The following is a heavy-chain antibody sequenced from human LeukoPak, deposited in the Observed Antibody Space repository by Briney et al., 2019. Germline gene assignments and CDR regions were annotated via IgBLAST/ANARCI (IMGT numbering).Heavy chain of an antibody. V-gene: IGHV1-18*01. Sequence: ATVKLSRKASGYTFTIYGISCVPDAPGQGLEGVGWISAYNGNTNYAQKLQVRVTMTTDTSTSTAYMDVRSLRSDDTAVYYGARGSSSDWDGRYWYFDLWGRGTLVTVSS. CDR1: GYTFTIYG. D-gene: IGHD3-9*01. CDR3: ARGSSSDWDGRYWYFDL. CDR2: ISAYNGNT. J-gene: IGHJ2*01.